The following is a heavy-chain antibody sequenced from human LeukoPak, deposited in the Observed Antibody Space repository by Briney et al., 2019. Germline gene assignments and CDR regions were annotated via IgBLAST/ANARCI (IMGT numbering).Heavy chain of an antibody. CDR1: GFTFSSYA. J-gene: IGHJ4*02. CDR2: ISYDGSNK. D-gene: IGHD6-19*01. Sequence: GGSLRLSCAASGFTFSSYAMHWVRQAPGKGLEWVAVISYDGSNKYYADSVKGRFTISRDNSKNTLYLQMNSLRAEDTAVYYCARSIAVAGTGDDYWGQGTLVTVSS. V-gene: IGHV3-30*04. CDR3: ARSIAVAGTGDDY.